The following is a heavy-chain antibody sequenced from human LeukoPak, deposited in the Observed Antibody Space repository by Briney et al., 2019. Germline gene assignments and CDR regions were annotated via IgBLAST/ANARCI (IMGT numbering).Heavy chain of an antibody. CDR3: AKDRRVRSSPIYYFDY. CDR1: GFTFSSYG. CDR2: ISYDGSNK. D-gene: IGHD3-10*01. J-gene: IGHJ4*02. V-gene: IGHV3-30*18. Sequence: GGSLRLSCAASGFTFSSYGMHWVRQAPGKGLEWVAVISYDGSNKYYADSVKGRFTISRDNSKNTLYLQMNSLRAEDTAVYYCAKDRRVRSSPIYYFDYWGQGTLVTVSS.